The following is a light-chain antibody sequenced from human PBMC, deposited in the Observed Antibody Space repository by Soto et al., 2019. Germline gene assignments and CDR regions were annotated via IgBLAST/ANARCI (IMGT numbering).Light chain of an antibody. J-gene: IGKJ5*01. V-gene: IGKV3-15*01. Sequence: VLTQSPGTLSLSPGERATLSCRASQGISSLLAWYQQKPGQAPRLLIYAASTRAAGIPARFSGSGSGTDFTLTISSLQSEDFAIYYCQQYYDWPITFGQGTRLEIK. CDR1: QGISSL. CDR3: QQYYDWPIT. CDR2: AAS.